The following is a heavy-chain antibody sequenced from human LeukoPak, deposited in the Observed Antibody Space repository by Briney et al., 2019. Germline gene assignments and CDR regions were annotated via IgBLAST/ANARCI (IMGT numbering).Heavy chain of an antibody. V-gene: IGHV1-2*02. CDR3: AREAGGVVRGVIVNWFDP. D-gene: IGHD3-10*01. CDR1: GYTFTGYY. CDR2: INPNSGGT. Sequence: GASAKVSCKASGYTFTGYYMYWVRQAPGQGLEWMGWINPNSGGTNYAQKFQGRVTMTRDTSISTAYMALSSLRSDDTAVYYCAREAGGVVRGVIVNWFDPWGQGTLVTVSS. J-gene: IGHJ5*02.